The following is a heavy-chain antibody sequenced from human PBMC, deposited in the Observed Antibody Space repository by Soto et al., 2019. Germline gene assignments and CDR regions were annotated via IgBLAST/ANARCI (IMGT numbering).Heavy chain of an antibody. CDR3: TTDWGRGTHYARAFDV. D-gene: IGHD1-26*01. Sequence: GGSLRLSCAASGFTLNNAWMSWVRQATGKGLEWIGRIRSETDGGTTEYAAPVKGRFTITRDDSRNTVDLQMNSLIPEDTAVYYCTTDWGRGTHYARAFDVWGQGTMVTVSS. CDR1: GFTLNNAW. J-gene: IGHJ3*01. CDR2: IRSETDGGTT. V-gene: IGHV3-15*01.